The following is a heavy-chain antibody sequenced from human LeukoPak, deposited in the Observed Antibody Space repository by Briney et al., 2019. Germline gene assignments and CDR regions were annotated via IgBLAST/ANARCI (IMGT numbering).Heavy chain of an antibody. CDR3: ARGGDVVVVAATLLMDV. CDR1: GYTFTGYY. Sequence: ASVKVSCKASGYTFTGYYMHWVRQAPGQGLEWMGWINPNSGSTNYAQKFQGWVTMTRDTSISTAYMELSRLRSDDTAVYYCARGGDVVVVAATLLMDVWGKGTTVTVSS. V-gene: IGHV1-2*04. J-gene: IGHJ6*04. D-gene: IGHD2-15*01. CDR2: INPNSGST.